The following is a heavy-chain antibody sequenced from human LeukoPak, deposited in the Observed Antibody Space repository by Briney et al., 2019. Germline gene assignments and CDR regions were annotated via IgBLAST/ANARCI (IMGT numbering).Heavy chain of an antibody. D-gene: IGHD2-2*01. Sequence: AGSLRLSCAASGFTFSDFGMHWVRQAPAKGLEWVAVIWYDGTKKYYADSVKGRFTISRDDSKNTLYLQMNSLRPEDTAVYYCARDLCSTTSCLDYWGQGTLVTVSS. J-gene: IGHJ4*02. CDR1: GFTFSDFG. CDR2: IWYDGTKK. CDR3: ARDLCSTTSCLDY. V-gene: IGHV3-33*01.